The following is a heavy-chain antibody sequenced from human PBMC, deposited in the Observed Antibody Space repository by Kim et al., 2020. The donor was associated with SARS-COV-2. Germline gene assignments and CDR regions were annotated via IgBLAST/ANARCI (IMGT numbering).Heavy chain of an antibody. CDR3: SSPGYCSGRYRLDY. CDR1: GGSFSGYY. Sequence: SETLSLTCAVYGGSFSGYYWSWIRQPPGKGLEWIGEINHSGSTNYNPSFKSRVTISVDTSKNQFSLKLSSVTAADTAVYYCSSPGYCSGRYRLDYWGQGT. V-gene: IGHV4-34*01. CDR2: INHSGST. J-gene: IGHJ4*02. D-gene: IGHD3-10*01.